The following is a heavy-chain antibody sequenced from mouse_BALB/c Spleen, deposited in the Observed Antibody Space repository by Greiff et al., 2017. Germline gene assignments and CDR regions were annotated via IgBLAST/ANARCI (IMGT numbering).Heavy chain of an antibody. CDR2: IDPYYGGT. J-gene: IGHJ2*01. CDR3: ARQEYGLRGYFDY. CDR1: GYSFTGYN. Sequence: VQLQQPGAELVKPGAPVKLSCKASGYSFTGYNMNWVKQSNGKSLEWIGNIDPYYGGTSYNQKFKGKATLTVDKSSSTAYMQLKSLTSEDSAVYYCARQEYGLRGYFDYWGQGTTLTVSS. D-gene: IGHD2-4*01. V-gene: IGHV1S135*01.